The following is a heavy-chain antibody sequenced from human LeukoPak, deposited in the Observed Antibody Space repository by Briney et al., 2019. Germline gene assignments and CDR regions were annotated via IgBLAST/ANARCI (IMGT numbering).Heavy chain of an antibody. V-gene: IGHV3-23*01. J-gene: IGHJ4*02. CDR2: SSGSGGSK. D-gene: IGHD1-26*01. Sequence: GGSLRLSSAASGFTFNSYTMSWVPHAPGKGLEGGSASSGSGGSKYYADYVKGRFTISRDNSKNTLYMKMNRLRAEDTAVYYCAQDYTREIVGATAIEYWGQGTLVTVSS. CDR3: AQDYTREIVGATAIEY. CDR1: GFTFNSYT.